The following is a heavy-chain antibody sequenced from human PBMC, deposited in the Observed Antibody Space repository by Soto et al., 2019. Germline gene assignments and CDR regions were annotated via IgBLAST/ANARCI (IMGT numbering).Heavy chain of an antibody. CDR2: IYYSGST. CDR3: ARESSLDTAMVFSYYFDY. V-gene: IGHV4-59*01. CDR1: GGSISSYY. D-gene: IGHD5-18*01. J-gene: IGHJ4*02. Sequence: QVQLRESGPGLVKPSETLSLTCTVSGGSISSYYWSWIRQPPGKGLEWIGYIYYSGSTNYNPSLTGRVTISVDTSKNQFSLKLRSVTAADTAVYYCARESSLDTAMVFSYYFDYWGQGTLVTVSS.